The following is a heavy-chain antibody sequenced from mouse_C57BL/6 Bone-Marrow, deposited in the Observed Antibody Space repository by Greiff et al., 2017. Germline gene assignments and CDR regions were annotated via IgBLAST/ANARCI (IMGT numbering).Heavy chain of an antibody. CDR2: IRNKANGYTT. D-gene: IGHD1-1*01. Sequence: DVMLVESGGGLVQPGGSLSLSCAASGFTFTDYYMSWVRQPPGKALEWLGFIRNKANGYTTEYSESVKGRFTISRDNSQSILYLQMNALRAEDSATYYCASSHYYGSSRGYAMDYWGQGTSVTVSS. V-gene: IGHV7-3*01. CDR3: ASSHYYGSSRGYAMDY. CDR1: GFTFTDYY. J-gene: IGHJ4*01.